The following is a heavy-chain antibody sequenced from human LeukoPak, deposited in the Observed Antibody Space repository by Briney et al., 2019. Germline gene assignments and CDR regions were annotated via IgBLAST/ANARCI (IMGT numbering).Heavy chain of an antibody. V-gene: IGHV1-2*02. D-gene: IGHD5-18*01. CDR1: GYTFTVYY. CDR3: ARDQRGYSYGYGFDP. CDR2: VNPNSGGT. Sequence: GASVKVSCKASGYTFTVYYIHWVRQAPGQGLEWMGWVNPNSGGTTYAQKFQGRVTMTRDTSISTAYMELSRLTADDTAVYYCARDQRGYSYGYGFDPWGQGTLVIVSS. J-gene: IGHJ5*02.